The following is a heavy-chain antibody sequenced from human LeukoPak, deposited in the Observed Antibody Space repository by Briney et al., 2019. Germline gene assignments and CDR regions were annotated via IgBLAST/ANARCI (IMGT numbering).Heavy chain of an antibody. J-gene: IGHJ4*02. D-gene: IGHD5-12*01. CDR2: ISDDNGNT. V-gene: IGHV1-18*04. CDR1: GYTFSSYG. Sequence: GSVRVSCTASGYTFSSYGMTWVRQAPGQGLEWVGWISDDNGNTNYAETLKGRVTITIDKSTNTVYMEVKRLRSDDTAVYYCARESVGYDYFDYWGQGTLVTVSS. CDR3: ARESVGYDYFDY.